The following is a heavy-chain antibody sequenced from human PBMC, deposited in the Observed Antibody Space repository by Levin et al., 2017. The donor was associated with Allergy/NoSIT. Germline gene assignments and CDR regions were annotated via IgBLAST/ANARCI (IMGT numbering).Heavy chain of an antibody. J-gene: IGHJ3*02. CDR2: ISYSSSSI. CDR3: AREDSSTNGTAFDI. V-gene: IGHV3-21*01. CDR1: GFTFSSYT. D-gene: IGHD6-13*01. Sequence: GESLKISCAASGFTFSSYTMNWVRQAPGKGLEWVSSISYSSSSIYADSVKGRFTSSRGNAKNSLYLQMNSLRAEDTAVYYCAREDSSTNGTAFDIWGQGTMVTVSS.